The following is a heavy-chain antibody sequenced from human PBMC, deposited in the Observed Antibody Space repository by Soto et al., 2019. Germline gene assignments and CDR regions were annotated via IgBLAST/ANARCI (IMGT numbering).Heavy chain of an antibody. Sequence: EVQLLESGGGLVQPGGFLRLSCAASGFTFSSYAMSWVRQAPGKGLEWVSAISGSGGSTYYADSVKGRFTISRDNSKNTLYLQMNSLRAEDTAVYYCAKGARTWNDRYYYYGMDVWGQGTTVTVSS. CDR2: ISGSGGST. D-gene: IGHD1-1*01. CDR1: GFTFSSYA. V-gene: IGHV3-23*01. CDR3: AKGARTWNDRYYYYGMDV. J-gene: IGHJ6*02.